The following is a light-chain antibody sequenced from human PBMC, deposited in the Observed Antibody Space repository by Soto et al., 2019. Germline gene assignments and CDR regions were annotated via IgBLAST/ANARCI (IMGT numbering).Light chain of an antibody. CDR3: QQYGSSPLT. V-gene: IGKV3-20*01. CDR1: QSVRSTY. J-gene: IGKJ4*01. CDR2: GAS. Sequence: EMVVTQSPVTLSVSPGERATLSCRASQSVRSTYLAWYQQKPGQAPRLLIYGASSRATGNPDRFSGSGSGTDFTLTISRLEPEDFAVYYCQQYGSSPLTFGEGTKVDIK.